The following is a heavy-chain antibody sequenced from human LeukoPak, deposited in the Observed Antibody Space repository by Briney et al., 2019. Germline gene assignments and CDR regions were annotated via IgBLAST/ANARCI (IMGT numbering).Heavy chain of an antibody. D-gene: IGHD6-19*01. J-gene: IGHJ4*02. V-gene: IGHV3-30*03. CDR1: EFTFSSYG. CDR2: ISYDGSNK. Sequence: GGSLRLSCAASEFTFSSYGMHWVRQAPGKGLEWVAVISYDGSNKYYADSVKGRFTISRDNSKNTLYLQMNSLRAEDTAVYYCARDKWLVHVDYWGQGTLVTVSS. CDR3: ARDKWLVHVDY.